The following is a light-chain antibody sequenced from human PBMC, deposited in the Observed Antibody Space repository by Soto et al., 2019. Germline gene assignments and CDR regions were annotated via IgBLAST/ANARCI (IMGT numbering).Light chain of an antibody. CDR1: QNIRNF. V-gene: IGKV3-11*01. CDR2: DTY. CDR3: HQRSNWPLT. J-gene: IGKJ4*01. Sequence: DIVLTQSPATLSLSPGNTATLSCRVNQNIRNFLAWYQQKPGQAPRLLIYDTYNRATGVPARFSGSGSGTEFTLTISSLEPEDFAVYYCHQRSNWPLTFGGGTKVEIK.